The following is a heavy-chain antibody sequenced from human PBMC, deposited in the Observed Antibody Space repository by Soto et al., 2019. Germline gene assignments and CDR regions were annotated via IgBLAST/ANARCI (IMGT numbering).Heavy chain of an antibody. CDR1: VGSISSYY. CDR3: ARDQAVAGTRRYYYYDGMDV. D-gene: IGHD6-19*01. J-gene: IGHJ6*02. Sequence: ETLSLTCTVSVGSISSYYWSWIRQPPGKGLEWIGYIYYSGSTNYNPSLKSRVTISVDTSKNQFSLKLSSVTAADTAVYYCARDQAVAGTRRYYYYDGMDVWGQGTTVTVSS. CDR2: IYYSGST. V-gene: IGHV4-59*01.